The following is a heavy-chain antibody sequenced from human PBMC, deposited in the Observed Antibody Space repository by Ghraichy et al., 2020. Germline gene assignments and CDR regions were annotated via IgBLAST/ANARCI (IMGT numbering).Heavy chain of an antibody. CDR2: IIPIFGTA. J-gene: IGHJ6*03. V-gene: IGHV1-69*13. CDR1: GGTFSSYA. Sequence: SVKVSCKASGGTFSSYAISWVRQAPGQGLEWMGGIIPIFGTANYAQKFQGRVTITADESTSTAYMELSSLRSEDTAVYYCARDDYSNRGYGISYYYYMDVWGKGTTVTVSS. CDR3: ARDDYSNRGYGISYYYYMDV. D-gene: IGHD4-11*01.